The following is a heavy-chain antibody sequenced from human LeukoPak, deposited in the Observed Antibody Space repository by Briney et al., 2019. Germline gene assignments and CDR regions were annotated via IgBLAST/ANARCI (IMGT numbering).Heavy chain of an antibody. J-gene: IGHJ4*02. D-gene: IGHD3-9*01. CDR3: PKDVDILTGYY. CDR2: ISGSGGST. Sequence: GGSLRLSCAASGFTFSSYAMSWVRQAPGKGLEWVSAISGSGGSTYYADSVKGRFTISRDNSKNTLYLQMNSLRAEDTAVYYCPKDVDILTGYYWGQGTLVTVSS. CDR1: GFTFSSYA. V-gene: IGHV3-23*01.